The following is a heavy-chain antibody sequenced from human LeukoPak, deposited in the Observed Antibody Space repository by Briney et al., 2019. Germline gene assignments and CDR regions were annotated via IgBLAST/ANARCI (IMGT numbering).Heavy chain of an antibody. Sequence: GGSLRLSCAASGFTFSSYEMNWVRQAPGKGLEWVSYISSSGSTIYYADSVKGRFTISRDNAKNSLYLQMNSLRAEDTALYYCAKGDAVGFPPFDYWGQGTLVTVSS. J-gene: IGHJ4*02. D-gene: IGHD2-21*02. CDR3: AKGDAVGFPPFDY. CDR2: ISSSGSTI. CDR1: GFTFSSYE. V-gene: IGHV3-48*03.